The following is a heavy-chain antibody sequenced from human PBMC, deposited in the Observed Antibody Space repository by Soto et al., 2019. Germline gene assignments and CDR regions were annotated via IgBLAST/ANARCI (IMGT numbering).Heavy chain of an antibody. Sequence: SETLSLTCTVSGGSLSNHYWTWIRQSPGKGLEWIGSIYYRVNTNYNPSLDSRVTMTVDTSKNEFSLQLTSMTTADTAVYYCARGLFEVYGGDLDDWGQGIVVTVSS. CDR1: GGSLSNHY. CDR3: ARGLFEVYGGDLDD. V-gene: IGHV4-59*11. J-gene: IGHJ4*02. CDR2: IYYRVNT. D-gene: IGHD4-17*01.